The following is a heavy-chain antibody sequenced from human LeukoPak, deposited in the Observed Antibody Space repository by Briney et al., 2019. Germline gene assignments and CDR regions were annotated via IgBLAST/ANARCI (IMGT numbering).Heavy chain of an antibody. Sequence: GGSLRLSCAASGFTFSSYSMNWVRQAPGKGLEWVSSISSSSSYIYYADSVKGRFTISRDNAKNSLYLQMNSLGAEDTAVYYCARAGSGSSSSFDYWGQGTLVTVSS. CDR2: ISSSSSYI. CDR3: ARAGSGSSSSFDY. J-gene: IGHJ4*02. V-gene: IGHV3-21*01. CDR1: GFTFSSYS. D-gene: IGHD6-6*01.